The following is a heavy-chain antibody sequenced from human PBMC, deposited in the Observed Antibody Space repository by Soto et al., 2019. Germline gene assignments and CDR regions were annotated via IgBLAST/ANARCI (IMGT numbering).Heavy chain of an antibody. CDR3: ARNLAYGGGYTFDY. CDR2: SRDKAHSYTT. Sequence: EVQLVESGGGLVQPGGSLRLSCEVSAFTFSDHFIDWVRQAPGKGLEWVGRSRDKAHSYTTEYAASVKGRFTISRDDSRNSLYLKMNSLKTEDTAVYYCARNLAYGGGYTFDYWGQGTLVTVSS. D-gene: IGHD2-21*01. J-gene: IGHJ4*02. CDR1: AFTFSDHF. V-gene: IGHV3-72*01.